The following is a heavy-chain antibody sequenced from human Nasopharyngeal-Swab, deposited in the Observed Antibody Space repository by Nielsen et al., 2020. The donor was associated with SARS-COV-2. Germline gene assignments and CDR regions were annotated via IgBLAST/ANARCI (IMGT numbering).Heavy chain of an antibody. V-gene: IGHV1-69*13. CDR3: ARVVGYDFWSGYHFDY. CDR2: IIPIFGTA. CDR1: GYTFTSYA. Sequence: SVKVSCKASGYTFTSYAISWVRQAPGQGLEWMGGIIPIFGTANYAQKFQGRVTITADESTSTAYMELSSLRSEDTAVYYCARVVGYDFWSGYHFDYWGQGTLVTVSS. J-gene: IGHJ4*02. D-gene: IGHD3-3*01.